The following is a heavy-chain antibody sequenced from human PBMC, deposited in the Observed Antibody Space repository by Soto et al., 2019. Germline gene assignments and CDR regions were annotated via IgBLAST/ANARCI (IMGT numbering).Heavy chain of an antibody. CDR3: AKDRRAGGNSAFYFDF. Sequence: GSLRLSCAASGFKFSNYAMSWVRQAPGKGLEWVSLISATGGGTYYADSVKGRFTISRDNSHNTLYLQVHSLTAEDTAVYYCAKDRRAGGNSAFYFDFWGQGAQVTVS. J-gene: IGHJ4*02. CDR1: GFKFSNYA. D-gene: IGHD3-16*01. V-gene: IGHV3-23*01. CDR2: ISATGGGT.